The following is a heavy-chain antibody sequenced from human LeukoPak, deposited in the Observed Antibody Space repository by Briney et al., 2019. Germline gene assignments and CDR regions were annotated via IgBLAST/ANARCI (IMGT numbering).Heavy chain of an antibody. Sequence: SETLSLTCTVSGGSISSSSYYWGWIRQPPGKGLEWIGSIYYSGSTYYNPSLKSRVTISVDTSKNQFSLKLSSVTAADTAVYYCARQPLYCSGGSCYSSWFDPWGQGTLVTVSS. J-gene: IGHJ5*02. CDR3: ARQPLYCSGGSCYSSWFDP. CDR2: IYYSGST. CDR1: GGSISSSSYY. D-gene: IGHD2-15*01. V-gene: IGHV4-39*01.